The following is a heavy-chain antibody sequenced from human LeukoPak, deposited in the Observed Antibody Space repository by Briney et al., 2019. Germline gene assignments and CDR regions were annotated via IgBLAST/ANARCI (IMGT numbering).Heavy chain of an antibody. CDR3: ASLSGSYAFDP. D-gene: IGHD1-26*01. V-gene: IGHV1-69*04. Sequence: GASVKVSCKASGGTFSSYAISWVRQAPGQGLEWMGRIIPILGIANYAQKFQGRVTITADKSTSTAYMELSSLRSEDTAVYYCASLSGSYAFDPWGQGTLVTVSS. J-gene: IGHJ5*02. CDR1: GGTFSSYA. CDR2: IIPILGIA.